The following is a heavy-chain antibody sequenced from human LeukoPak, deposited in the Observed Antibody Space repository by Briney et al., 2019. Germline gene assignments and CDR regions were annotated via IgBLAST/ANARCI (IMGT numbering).Heavy chain of an antibody. D-gene: IGHD5-24*01. J-gene: IGHJ6*03. V-gene: IGHV4-59*12. CDR2: IYYSGST. CDR3: AREGDRDGYNSYYYMDV. CDR1: GGSISSYY. Sequence: SETLSLTCTVSGGSISSYYWSWIRQPPGKGLEWIGYIYYSGSTNYNPSLKSRVTISVDTSKNQFSLKLSSVTAADTAVYYCAREGDRDGYNSYYYMDVWGKGTTVTVSS.